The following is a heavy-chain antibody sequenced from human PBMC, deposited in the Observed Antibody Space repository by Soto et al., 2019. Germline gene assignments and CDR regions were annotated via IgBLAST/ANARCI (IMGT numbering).Heavy chain of an antibody. D-gene: IGHD2-21*01. CDR1: GFTFSNYA. CDR2: IDGSGGDK. CDR3: ARVYCGGYFYFLSLLYSIDY. J-gene: IGHJ4*02. Sequence: GGSLRLSCAASGFTFSNYAMTWVRQAPGMGLEWVSSIDGSGGDKHYADSVKGRFTISRDNAKNSLYLQMNSLRAEDTAVYYCARVYCGGYFYFLSLLYSIDYRGQGTLVTVSS. V-gene: IGHV3-21*01.